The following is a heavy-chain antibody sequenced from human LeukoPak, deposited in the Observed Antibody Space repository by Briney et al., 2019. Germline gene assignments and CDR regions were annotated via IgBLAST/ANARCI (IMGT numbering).Heavy chain of an antibody. J-gene: IGHJ3*02. CDR2: FDPEDGET. D-gene: IGHD3-22*01. CDR1: GYTLTELS. CDR3: ATMVPMIVVKRAFDI. Sequence: ASVNVSCKVSGYTLTELSMHWVRQAPGKGLEWMGGFDPEDGETIYAQKFQGRVTMTEDTSTDTAYMELSSLRSEDTAVYYCATMVPMIVVKRAFDIWGQGTMVTVSS. V-gene: IGHV1-24*01.